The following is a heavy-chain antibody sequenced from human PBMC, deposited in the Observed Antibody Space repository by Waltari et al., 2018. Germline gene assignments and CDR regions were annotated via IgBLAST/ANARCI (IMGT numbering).Heavy chain of an antibody. Sequence: EVQLVESGGGLVKPGGSLRLSCAASGFTFSSHSMNWVRQAPGKWLEWVSSISSSSNYIYYADSVKVRFTISRDNAKNSLYLQMNSLRADDTAVYYCARDSSILDYWGQGTLVTVSS. CDR3: ARDSSILDY. CDR1: GFTFSSHS. D-gene: IGHD3-3*02. V-gene: IGHV3-21*01. CDR2: ISSSSNYI. J-gene: IGHJ4*02.